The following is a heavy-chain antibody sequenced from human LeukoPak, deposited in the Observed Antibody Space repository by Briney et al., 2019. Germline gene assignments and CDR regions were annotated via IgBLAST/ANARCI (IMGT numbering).Heavy chain of an antibody. V-gene: IGHV4-39*01. Sequence: SETLSLTCTVSGGSISSSSYYWGWIRQPPGKGLEWIGSIYYSGSTYYNPSLKSRVTISLDTSKNQFSLKLSSVTAVHTAVYYCARLSIVVVVAAEYYFDYWGQGTLVTVPS. CDR3: ARLSIVVVVAAEYYFDY. CDR1: GGSISSSSYY. J-gene: IGHJ4*02. D-gene: IGHD2-15*01. CDR2: IYYSGST.